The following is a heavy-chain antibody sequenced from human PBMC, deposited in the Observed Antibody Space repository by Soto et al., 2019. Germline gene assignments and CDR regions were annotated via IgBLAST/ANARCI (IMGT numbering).Heavy chain of an antibody. CDR1: GFTFSSYG. CDR3: AKDPPLRYFDWSYFDY. Sequence: GGSLRLSCAASGFTFSSYGMHWVRQAPGKGLEWVAVISYDGSNKYYADSVKGRFTISRDNSKNTLYLQMNSLRAEDTAVYYCAKDPPLRYFDWSYFDYWGQGTLVTVSS. D-gene: IGHD3-9*01. J-gene: IGHJ4*02. V-gene: IGHV3-30*18. CDR2: ISYDGSNK.